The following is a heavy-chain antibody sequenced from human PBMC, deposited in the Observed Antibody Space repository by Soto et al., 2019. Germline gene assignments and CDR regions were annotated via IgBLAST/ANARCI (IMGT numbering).Heavy chain of an antibody. D-gene: IGHD3-3*01. CDR3: AKGLEYYDFWSGYFGHPTSLYYYYGMAV. CDR1: GFTVSSNY. V-gene: IGHV3-53*01. Sequence: GGSLRLSCAASGFTVSSNYMSWVRQAPGKGLEWVSVIYSGGSTYYADSVKGRFTISRDNSKNTLYLQMNSLRAEDTAVYYCAKGLEYYDFWSGYFGHPTSLYYYYGMAVWGQGTTVTVSS. J-gene: IGHJ6*02. CDR2: IYSGGST.